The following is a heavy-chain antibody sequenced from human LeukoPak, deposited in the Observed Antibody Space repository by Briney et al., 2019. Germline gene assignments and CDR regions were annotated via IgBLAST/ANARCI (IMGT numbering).Heavy chain of an antibody. J-gene: IGHJ6*03. CDR3: ARDRSYYMDV. Sequence: QTGGSLRLSCAASGFTFSSYEMNWVRQAPGKGLEWVSYISSSSSTIYYADSVKGRFTISRDNAKNSLYLQMNSLRAEDTAVYYCARDRSYYMDVWGKGTTVTVSS. CDR1: GFTFSSYE. CDR2: ISSSSSTI. V-gene: IGHV3-48*01.